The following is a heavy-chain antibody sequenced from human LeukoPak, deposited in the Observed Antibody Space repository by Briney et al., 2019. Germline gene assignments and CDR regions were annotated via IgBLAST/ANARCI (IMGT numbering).Heavy chain of an antibody. CDR3: ARLFWGCSSTSCGDY. V-gene: IGHV4-34*01. J-gene: IGHJ4*02. CDR1: GGSFSGYY. D-gene: IGHD2-2*01. CDR2: INHSGST. Sequence: PSETLSLTCAVYGGSFSGYYWSWIRQPPGKGLEWIGDINHSGSTNYNPSLKSRVTISVDTSKNQFSLKLSSVTAADTAVYYCARLFWGCSSTSCGDYWGQGTLVTVSS.